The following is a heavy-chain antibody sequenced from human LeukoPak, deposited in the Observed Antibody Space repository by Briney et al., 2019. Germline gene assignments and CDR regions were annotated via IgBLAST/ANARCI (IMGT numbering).Heavy chain of an antibody. J-gene: IGHJ6*03. V-gene: IGHV1-69*05. CDR1: GGTFSSYA. D-gene: IGHD3-10*01. Sequence: ASVKVSCKASGGTFSSYAISWVRQAPGQGLEWMGGIIPIFGTANYAQKFQGRVTVTTDESTSTAYMELSSLRSEDTAVYYCARGVLTVRGVIINYYYYYMDVWGKGTTVTVSS. CDR2: IIPIFGTA. CDR3: ARGVLTVRGVIINYYYYYMDV.